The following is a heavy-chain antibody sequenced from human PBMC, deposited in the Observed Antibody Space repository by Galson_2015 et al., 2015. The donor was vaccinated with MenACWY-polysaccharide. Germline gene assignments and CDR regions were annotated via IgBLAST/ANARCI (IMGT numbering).Heavy chain of an antibody. J-gene: IGHJ4*02. CDR1: GFTLSNYW. Sequence: SLRLSCAASGFTLSNYWMSWVRQAPGKGLEWVANIKQDGSAEYYVDSVRGRFTISRDNAKNSVYPQMSSLRAEDTAVYYCARDNWDDYWGQGTLVTVSS. CDR3: ARDNWDDY. V-gene: IGHV3-7*01. CDR2: IKQDGSAE. D-gene: IGHD7-27*01.